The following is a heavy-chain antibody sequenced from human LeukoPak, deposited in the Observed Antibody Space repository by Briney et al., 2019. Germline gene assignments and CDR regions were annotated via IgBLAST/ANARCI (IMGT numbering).Heavy chain of an antibody. V-gene: IGHV1-2*02. CDR3: AKANENYFDY. CDR2: IIPNNGGT. CDR1: GYTFTGYY. J-gene: IGHJ4*02. Sequence: ASVKASCKTSGYTFTGYYMHWVRQAPGQGFEWMGWIIPNNGGTNYAQKFQGRVTMTRDTSISTAFMELSRLRSDDTAIYYCAKANENYFDYWGQGTLVTVSS. D-gene: IGHD1-1*01.